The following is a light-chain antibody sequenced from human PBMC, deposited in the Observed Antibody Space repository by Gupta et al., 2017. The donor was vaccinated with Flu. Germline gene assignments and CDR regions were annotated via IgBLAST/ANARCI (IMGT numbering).Light chain of an antibody. J-gene: IGLJ2*01. CDR1: TLARKY. CDR2: KET. CDR3: LSADNSGNARV. V-gene: IGLV3-16*01. Sequence: GQVARITGSGETLARKYAYWYQQKPGQAPVMFICKETERPSGIPGRFSGSTSGTRVTLTISGVQAEDEADYYCLSADNSGNARVFGGGTKLTVL.